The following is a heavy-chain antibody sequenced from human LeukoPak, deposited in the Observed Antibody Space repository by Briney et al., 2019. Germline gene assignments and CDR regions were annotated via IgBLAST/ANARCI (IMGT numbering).Heavy chain of an antibody. V-gene: IGHV4-39*07. J-gene: IGHJ3*02. CDR2: IYYSGST. CDR1: GGSISSSSYY. Sequence: PSETLSLTCTVSGGSISSSSYYWGWIRQPPGKGLEWIGSIYYSGSTYYNPSLKSRVTISVDTSKNQFSLKLSSVTAADTAVYYCARVATMVRGVIRAFDIWGQGTMVTVSS. CDR3: ARVATMVRGVIRAFDI. D-gene: IGHD3-10*01.